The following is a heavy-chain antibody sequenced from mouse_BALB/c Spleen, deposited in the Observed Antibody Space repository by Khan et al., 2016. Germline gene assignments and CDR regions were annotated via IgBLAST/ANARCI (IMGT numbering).Heavy chain of an antibody. CDR2: IDPENGNT. CDR3: AYDGTRFAN. CDR1: GFNIKDYY. J-gene: IGHJ3*01. Sequence: VQLKESGAELVRPGALVKLSCKASGFNIKDYYMHWVKQRPEQGLEWIGWIDPENGNTKYDPKFQGKATITADISSNTAYLQLSSLTSEDTAVYYCAYDGTRFANWGQGTMLTVSS. V-gene: IGHV14-1*02. D-gene: IGHD2-3*01.